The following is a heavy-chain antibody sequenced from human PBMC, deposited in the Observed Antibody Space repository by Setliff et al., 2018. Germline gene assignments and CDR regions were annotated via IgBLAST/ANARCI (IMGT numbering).Heavy chain of an antibody. CDR1: GFTFSSYW. J-gene: IGHJ4*02. V-gene: IGHV3-74*01. Sequence: AGGSLRLSCVASGFTFSSYWMHWVRQVPGKGLAWVSRINSDGSSTAYADSVKGRFTISRDNAKNTLYLQMNSLRAEDTAVYYCAKDSHYYASSGYYIFESWGQGTLVTVSS. CDR3: AKDSHYYASSGYYIFES. CDR2: INSDGSST. D-gene: IGHD3-22*01.